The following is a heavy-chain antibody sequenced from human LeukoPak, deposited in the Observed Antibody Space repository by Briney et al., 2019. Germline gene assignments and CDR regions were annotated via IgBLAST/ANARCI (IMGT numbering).Heavy chain of an antibody. J-gene: IGHJ6*03. CDR1: GFTFSSYS. V-gene: IGHV3-21*01. CDR3: AKNNDMDV. CDR2: ISTSGSYI. Sequence: PGGSLRLSCAASGFTFSSYSMNWVRQAPGKGLEWVASISTSGSYIYSAGSVKGRFTISRDNAKNSLYLKMNSLRAEDTAVYYCAKNNDMDVWGKGTTVTVSS. D-gene: IGHD1-14*01.